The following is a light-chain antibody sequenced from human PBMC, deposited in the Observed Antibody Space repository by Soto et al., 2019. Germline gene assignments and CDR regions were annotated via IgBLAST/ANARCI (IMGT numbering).Light chain of an antibody. CDR3: CSYAGSSTRSLYV. CDR2: EGS. V-gene: IGLV2-23*01. Sequence: QSALTQPASVSGSPGQSITISCTGTSSDVGFYNLVSWYQQHPGKAPKLMIYEGSKRPSGVSNRFSGSKSGNTASLTISGVQAEDEADYYCCSYAGSSTRSLYVFGTGTKVTAL. CDR1: SSDVGFYNL. J-gene: IGLJ1*01.